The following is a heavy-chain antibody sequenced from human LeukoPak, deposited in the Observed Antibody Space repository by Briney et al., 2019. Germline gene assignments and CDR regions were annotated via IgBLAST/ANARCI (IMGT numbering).Heavy chain of an antibody. J-gene: IGHJ6*02. CDR2: ISSNGGST. CDR3: VKVSPPYYDFWSGSLSMDV. Sequence: PGGSLRLSCSASGFTFSSYAMHWVRQAPGKGLEYVSAISSNGGSTYYADSVKGRFTISRDNSKNTLYLQMSSLRAEDTAVYYCVKVSPPYYDFWSGSLSMDVWGQGTTVTVSS. V-gene: IGHV3-64D*09. D-gene: IGHD3-3*01. CDR1: GFTFSSYA.